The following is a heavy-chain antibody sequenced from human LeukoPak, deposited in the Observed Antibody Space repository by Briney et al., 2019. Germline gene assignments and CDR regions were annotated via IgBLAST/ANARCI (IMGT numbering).Heavy chain of an antibody. D-gene: IGHD6-6*01. CDR3: ARLTRLSTSPDRYYLDY. Sequence: PSETLSLTCTVSGDSISSYYWGWIRQLPGKGLEWIGYIYTSGGTNYIPSLKGRVTISIDTSKNQFSLKLSSVTAADSAVYYCARLTRLSTSPDRYYLDYWGQGTLVTVSS. J-gene: IGHJ4*02. CDR1: GDSISSYY. CDR2: IYTSGGT. V-gene: IGHV4-4*09.